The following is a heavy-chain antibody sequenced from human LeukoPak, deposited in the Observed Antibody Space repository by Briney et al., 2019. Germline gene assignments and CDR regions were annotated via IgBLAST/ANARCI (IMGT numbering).Heavy chain of an antibody. CDR3: ARGRYFDWLYPPDY. Sequence: GGSLRLSCAASGFTFDDSGMSWVRQAPGKGLEWVSGINWNGGSTGYADSVKGRFTISRDNAKNSLYLQMNSLRAEDTALYYCARGRYFDWLYPPDYWGQGALVTVSS. J-gene: IGHJ4*02. CDR1: GFTFDDSG. CDR2: INWNGGST. V-gene: IGHV3-20*04. D-gene: IGHD3-9*01.